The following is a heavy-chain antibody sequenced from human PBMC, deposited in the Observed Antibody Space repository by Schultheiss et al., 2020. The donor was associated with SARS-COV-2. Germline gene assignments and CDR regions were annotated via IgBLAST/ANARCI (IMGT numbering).Heavy chain of an antibody. Sequence: GGSLRLSCAASGFTFSSYAMHWVRQAPGKGLEWVSSISSSSSYIYYADSVKGRFTISRDNSKNTLYLQMNSLRAEDTAVYYCARAGYGDYYFDYWGQGTLVTVSS. CDR3: ARAGYGDYYFDY. J-gene: IGHJ4*02. CDR2: ISSSSSYI. CDR1: GFTFSSYA. D-gene: IGHD4-17*01. V-gene: IGHV3-21*01.